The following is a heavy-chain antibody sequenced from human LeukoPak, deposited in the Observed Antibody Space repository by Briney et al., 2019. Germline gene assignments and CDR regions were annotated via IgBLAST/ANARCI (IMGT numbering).Heavy chain of an antibody. CDR1: GYTLTELS. CDR2: FDPEDGET. CDR3: ATHPRGNTIFGVVIVN. V-gene: IGHV1-24*01. Sequence: ASVKVSCKVSGYTLTELSMHWVRQAPGKGLEWMGGFDPEDGETIYAQKFQGRVTMTEDTSTDTAYMGLSSLGSEDTAVYYCATHPRGNTIFGVVIVNWGQGTLVTVSS. J-gene: IGHJ4*02. D-gene: IGHD3-3*01.